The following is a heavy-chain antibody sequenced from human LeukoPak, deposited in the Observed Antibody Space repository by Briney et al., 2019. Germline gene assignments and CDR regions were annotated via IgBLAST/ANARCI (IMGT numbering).Heavy chain of an antibody. J-gene: IGHJ3*02. CDR3: ARVGYYYDSSGHDAFDI. CDR1: GYSISSGYY. Sequence: SETLSLTCAVSGYSISSGYYWGWIRQPPGKGLEWIGSIYHSGSTYYNPSLKSRVTISVDTSKNQFSLKLSSVTAADTAVYYCARVGYYYDSSGHDAFDIWGQGTMVTVSS. D-gene: IGHD3-22*01. CDR2: IYHSGST. V-gene: IGHV4-38-2*01.